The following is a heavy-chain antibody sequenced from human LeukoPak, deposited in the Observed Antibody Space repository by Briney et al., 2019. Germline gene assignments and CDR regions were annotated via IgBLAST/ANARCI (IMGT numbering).Heavy chain of an antibody. D-gene: IGHD3-10*01. CDR3: ARQRVSYFDY. J-gene: IGHJ4*02. Sequence: SETLSLTCAVYGGSFSGYYWSWIRQPPGKGLEWIGEINHSGSTNYNPSLKSRVTISVDTSKNQFSLKLSSVTAADTAVYYCARQRVSYFDYWGQGTLVTVSS. V-gene: IGHV4-34*01. CDR1: GGSFSGYY. CDR2: INHSGST.